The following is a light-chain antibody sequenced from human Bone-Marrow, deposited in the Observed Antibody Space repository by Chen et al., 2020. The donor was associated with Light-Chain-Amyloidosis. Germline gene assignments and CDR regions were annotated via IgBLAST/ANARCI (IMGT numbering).Light chain of an antibody. CDR1: SSDVGSYNL. CDR2: EVS. CDR3: CSYAGSSTFAV. Sequence: QSALTQPASVSGSPGQSITISCTGTSSDVGSYNLVSWYQQRPGKAPKLMIYEVSKRPSGVSNRLSGSKSGNTACLTISGLQAEDEADYYCCSYAGSSTFAVFGGGTKLTVL. J-gene: IGLJ3*02. V-gene: IGLV2-23*02.